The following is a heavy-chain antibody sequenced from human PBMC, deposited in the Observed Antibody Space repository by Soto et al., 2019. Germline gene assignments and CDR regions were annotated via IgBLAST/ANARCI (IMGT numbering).Heavy chain of an antibody. CDR1: GFSLSTSGVG. Sequence: QITLQESGPTLVKPTQTLTLTCTFSGFSLSTSGVGVGWIRQPPVKALEWLAIIYWDDDKRYSPSLKSRLTNTKETSKNKVVLTMPNMDPVDKATYDCADSLGYGGNSDYCDYWGQGTLGTVYS. J-gene: IGHJ4*02. D-gene: IGHD2-21*02. CDR2: IYWDDDK. V-gene: IGHV2-5*02. CDR3: ADSLGYGGNSDYCDY.